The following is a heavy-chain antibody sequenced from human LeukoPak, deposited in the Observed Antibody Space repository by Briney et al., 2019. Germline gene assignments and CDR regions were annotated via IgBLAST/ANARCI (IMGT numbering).Heavy chain of an antibody. Sequence: PSQTLSLTCTVSGGSISNGGYYWRWLRQHPGKGLEWIGYIYYSGSTYYNPSLKSRITISVDTSKNQFSLKLSSVTAADTAVYYCARLVVKRDPRYYYYGMDVWGQGTTVTVSS. CDR2: IYYSGST. CDR1: GGSISNGGYY. CDR3: ARLVVKRDPRYYYYGMDV. D-gene: IGHD2-2*01. J-gene: IGHJ6*02. V-gene: IGHV4-31*03.